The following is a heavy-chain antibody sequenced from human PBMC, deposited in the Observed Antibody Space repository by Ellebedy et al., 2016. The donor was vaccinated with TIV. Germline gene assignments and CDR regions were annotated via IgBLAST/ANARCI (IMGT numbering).Heavy chain of an antibody. J-gene: IGHJ4*02. Sequence: GESLKISCAASGFTFTNYAMNWVRQAPGKGLEGVSAVSNLGDSTSYADSVKCRFTISRDNSKNTLYLQMNSMGAEDRAVYYCAKSRDGHYHGLFWGQGTLVTVSS. D-gene: IGHD5-24*01. CDR2: VSNLGDST. CDR1: GFTFTNYA. CDR3: AKSRDGHYHGLF. V-gene: IGHV3-23*01.